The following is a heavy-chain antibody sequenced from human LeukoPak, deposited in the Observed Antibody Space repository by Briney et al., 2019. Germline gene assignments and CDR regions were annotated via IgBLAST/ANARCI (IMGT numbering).Heavy chain of an antibody. CDR1: GGSFSGYY. V-gene: IGHV4-34*01. CDR2: INHSGST. Sequence: SETLSLTCAVYGGSFSGYYWSWIRQPPGKGLEWIGEINHSGSTNYNPSLKSRVTIPVDTSKNQFSLKLSSVTAADTAVYYCARVGGVSRGYTLPTPDYWGQGTLVTVSS. CDR3: ARVGGVSRGYTLPTPDY. D-gene: IGHD5-18*01. J-gene: IGHJ4*02.